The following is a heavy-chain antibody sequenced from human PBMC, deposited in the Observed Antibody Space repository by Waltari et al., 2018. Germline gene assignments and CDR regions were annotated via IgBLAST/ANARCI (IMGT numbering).Heavy chain of an antibody. J-gene: IGHJ4*02. D-gene: IGHD3-22*01. V-gene: IGHV3-9*01. CDR2: ISWNSGKT. CDR1: GFTFGNYA. CDR3: AKKRTTYYDSTGGAFFDC. Sequence: EVQLVESGGDLVQPGRSLRLSCAASGFTFGNYAMQWFRQIPGKGLEWVSGISWNSGKTAYADSVKGRFTIFRDTAKNSLYLQMNSLRPEDTALYYCAKKRTTYYDSTGGAFFDCWGQGTLVTVSP.